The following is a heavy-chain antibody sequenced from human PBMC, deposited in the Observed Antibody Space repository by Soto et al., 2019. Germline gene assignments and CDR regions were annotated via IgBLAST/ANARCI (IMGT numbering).Heavy chain of an antibody. D-gene: IGHD2-2*01. V-gene: IGHV4-59*01. J-gene: IGHJ4*01. CDR2: IYYSGST. Sequence: SETLSLTCTVSGGSISSYYWSWIRQPPGKGLEWIGYIYYSGSTNYNPSLKSRVTISVDTSKNQFSLKLSSVTAADTAVYYCARGYDLFIHWGHGTLVTVTS. CDR3: ARGYDLFIH. CDR1: GGSISSYY.